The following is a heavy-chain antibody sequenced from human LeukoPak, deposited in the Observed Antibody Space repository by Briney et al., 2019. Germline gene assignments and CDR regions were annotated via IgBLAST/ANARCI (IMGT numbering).Heavy chain of an antibody. CDR3: ARADTILLWFGESRSGYNWFDP. CDR1: GYTFTGYY. V-gene: IGHV1-2*02. Sequence: GASVKVSCKASGYTFTGYYMHWVRQAPGQGLEWMGWINPNSGGTNYAQKFQGRVTMTRDTSISTAYMELSRLRSDDTAVYYCARADTILLWFGESRSGYNWFDPWGQGTLVTVSS. D-gene: IGHD3-10*01. J-gene: IGHJ5*02. CDR2: INPNSGGT.